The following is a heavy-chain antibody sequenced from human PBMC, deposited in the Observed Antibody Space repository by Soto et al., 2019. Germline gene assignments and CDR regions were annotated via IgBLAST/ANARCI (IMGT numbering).Heavy chain of an antibody. CDR3: ARDGAAGGTPLGY. Sequence: EVQLVESGGGLVQPGGSLRLSCAASGFTFSNYKMNWVRQAPGKGLEWVSYISSGGSMIYYADYVKGRFTISRDNAKNALYLQMNSLRAEDTAVYHCARDGAAGGTPLGYWGQGTLVTVSS. V-gene: IGHV3-48*03. CDR1: GFTFSNYK. D-gene: IGHD6-13*01. J-gene: IGHJ4*02. CDR2: ISSGGSMI.